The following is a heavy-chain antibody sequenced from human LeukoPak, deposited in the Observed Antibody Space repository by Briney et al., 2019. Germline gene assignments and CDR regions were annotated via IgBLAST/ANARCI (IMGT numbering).Heavy chain of an antibody. CDR2: IKSKTDGGTT. J-gene: IGHJ4*02. V-gene: IGHV3-15*01. D-gene: IGHD2-15*01. CDR3: TTDPFLFSYRYCSGGSCSFDY. CDR1: GFTFSNAW. Sequence: GGSLRLSCAASGFTFSNAWMSWVRQAPGKGLEWVGRIKSKTDGGTTDYAAPVKGRFTISRDESKNTLYLQMNSLKTEDTAVYYCTTDPFLFSYRYCSGGSCSFDYWGQGTLVTVSS.